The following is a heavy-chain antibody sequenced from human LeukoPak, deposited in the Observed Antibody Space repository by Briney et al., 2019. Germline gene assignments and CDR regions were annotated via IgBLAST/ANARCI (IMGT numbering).Heavy chain of an antibody. D-gene: IGHD6-13*01. CDR1: GFTFGDYA. V-gene: IGHV3-23*01. CDR2: ISASGGST. J-gene: IGHJ5*02. Sequence: GGSLTLSCTASGFTFGDYAMSWFRQAPGKGLEWVSAISASGGSTYYADSLKGRFTISRDNSKNTLYLQMNSLRAEDTAVYYCAHPTEYSSSWYGNWFDPWGQGTLVTVSS. CDR3: AHPTEYSSSWYGNWFDP.